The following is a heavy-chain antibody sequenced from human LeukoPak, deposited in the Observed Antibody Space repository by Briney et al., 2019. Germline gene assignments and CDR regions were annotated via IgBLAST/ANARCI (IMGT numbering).Heavy chain of an antibody. D-gene: IGHD4-11*01. CDR3: ARGDYNFAY. CDR1: GGSVTSYY. V-gene: IGHV4-59*02. CDR2: IFYSGSS. J-gene: IGHJ4*02. Sequence: SETLSLTCTVSGGSVTSYYWSWIRQPPGKGLEWIGYIFYSGSSNYNSSLKSRVTISLDTSKNLFSLKLTSVTAADTAVYYCARGDYNFAYWGQGTLVTVSS.